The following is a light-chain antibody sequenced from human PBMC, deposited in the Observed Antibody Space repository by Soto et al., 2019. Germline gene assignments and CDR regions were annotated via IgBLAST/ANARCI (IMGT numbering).Light chain of an antibody. CDR2: DAS. J-gene: IGKJ5*01. Sequence: EIVLTQSPGTLSLSPWERATLSCRASQSVSSSYLAWYQQKPGQAPRLLIYDASSGATGIPARFSGSGSGTDFTLTVTSLEPEDFATYYCQRYGSAPLITFGQGTRLEIK. V-gene: IGKV3-20*01. CDR1: QSVSSSY. CDR3: QRYGSAPLIT.